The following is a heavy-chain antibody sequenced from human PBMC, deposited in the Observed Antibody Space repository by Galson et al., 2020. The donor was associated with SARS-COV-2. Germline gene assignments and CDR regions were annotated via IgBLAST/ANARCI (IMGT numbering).Heavy chain of an antibody. D-gene: IGHD5-18*01. J-gene: IGHJ6*02. CDR3: ARGLQGVHTAIVTYYYYYGMDV. CDR2: INHSGST. V-gene: IGHV4-34*01. CDR1: GGSFSGYY. Sequence: ETSETLSLTCAVYGGSFSGYYWSWIRQPPGKGLEWIGEINHSGSTNYNPSLKSRVTISVDTSKNQFSLKLSSVTAADTAVYYCARGLQGVHTAIVTYYYYYGMDVWGQGTTVTVSS.